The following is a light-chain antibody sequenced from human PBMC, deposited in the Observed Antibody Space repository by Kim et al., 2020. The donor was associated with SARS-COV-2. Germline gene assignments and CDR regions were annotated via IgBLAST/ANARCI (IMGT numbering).Light chain of an antibody. CDR3: NSRDSNDNVV. J-gene: IGLJ2*01. Sequence: SSELTQDPAVSVALGQTVRITCQGASLRTYYATWYQQKPGQAPIVVIYGKNNRPSGIPDRFSGSSSGNTASLTITGTQAGDEADYYCNSRDSNDNVVFGGGTKLTVL. CDR1: SLRTYY. V-gene: IGLV3-19*01. CDR2: GKN.